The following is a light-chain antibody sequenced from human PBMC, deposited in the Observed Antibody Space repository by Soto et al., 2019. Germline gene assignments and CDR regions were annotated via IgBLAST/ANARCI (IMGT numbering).Light chain of an antibody. CDR2: DAS. CDR1: QDISNY. CDR3: QQYDNLPRALT. V-gene: IGKV1-33*01. J-gene: IGKJ4*01. Sequence: DIQMTQSPSSLSASVGDRVTITCQASQDISNYLKWYQQKPGKAPKLLIYDASNLETGVPSRFSGSGSGTDFTFTISSLQPEDIATYYCQQYDNLPRALTFGGGTKVEIK.